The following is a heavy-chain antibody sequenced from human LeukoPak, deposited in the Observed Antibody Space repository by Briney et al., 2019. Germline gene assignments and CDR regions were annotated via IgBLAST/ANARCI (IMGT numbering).Heavy chain of an antibody. CDR2: MNQEGSEI. V-gene: IGHV3-7*01. J-gene: IGHJ4*02. CDR1: GFTFSNHW. D-gene: IGHD3-16*02. Sequence: GGSLRLSCAASGFTFSNHWMTWVRQAPGKGLEWVANMNQEGSEIYYVDSVRGRFIISKDNAKKSLYLQRNTLRAEDTAVYYCVRRYMATSAEDFDYWGQGTLVTVSS. CDR3: VRRYMATSAEDFDY.